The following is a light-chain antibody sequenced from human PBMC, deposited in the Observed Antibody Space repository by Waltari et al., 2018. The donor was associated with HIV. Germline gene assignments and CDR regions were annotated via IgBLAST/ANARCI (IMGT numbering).Light chain of an antibody. CDR2: GES. V-gene: IGKV3-15*01. CDR1: QSLSSN. J-gene: IGKJ4*01. CDR3: QQYTNWPLT. Sequence: EIVMPQSPATMSVSPGERATLSCRASQSLSSNLARYQQKPGQAPRLLIYGESTRATGIPARFSGSGSGTEFTLTISSLQSEDFAVYYCQQYTNWPLTFGGGTKVEIK.